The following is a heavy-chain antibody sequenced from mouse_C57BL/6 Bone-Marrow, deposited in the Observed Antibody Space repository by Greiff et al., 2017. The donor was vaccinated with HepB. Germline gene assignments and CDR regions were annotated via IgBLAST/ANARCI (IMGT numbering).Heavy chain of an antibody. J-gene: IGHJ2*01. V-gene: IGHV1-59*01. CDR1: GYTFTSYW. CDR3: ARILITTVVATADY. Sequence: QVQLQQPGAELVRPGTSAKLSCKASGYTFTSYWMHWVKQRPGQGLEWIGVIDPSDSYTNYNQKFKGKATLTVDTSSSTAYMQLSSLTSEDSAVYYCARILITTVVATADYWGQGTTLTVSS. CDR2: IDPSDSYT. D-gene: IGHD1-1*01.